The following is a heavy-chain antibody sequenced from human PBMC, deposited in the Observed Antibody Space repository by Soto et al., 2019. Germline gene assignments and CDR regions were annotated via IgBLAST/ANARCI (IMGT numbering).Heavy chain of an antibody. J-gene: IGHJ4*02. Sequence: QVQLQESGPGLVKPSQTLSLTCTVSGCSISSGGYYWSWIRQHPGKGLEWVGYIYYSGSTYYNPFLNSRVAISADAAKDRFSLKLSSVTAADTAVYYFAREARSHSSGYSYWGQGTLVTVSS. CDR3: AREARSHSSGYSY. D-gene: IGHD3-22*01. CDR1: GCSISSGGYY. CDR2: IYYSGST. V-gene: IGHV4-31*03.